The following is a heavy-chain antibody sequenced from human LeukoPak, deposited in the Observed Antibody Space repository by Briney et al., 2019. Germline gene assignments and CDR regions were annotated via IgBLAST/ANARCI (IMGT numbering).Heavy chain of an antibody. CDR3: ARDSRVRSLDC. V-gene: IGHV3-7*01. J-gene: IGHJ4*02. D-gene: IGHD5/OR15-5a*01. Sequence: DSVKGRFTISRDNAKNSLYLQMNSLRAEDTAVYYCARDSRVRSLDCWGQGTLVTVSS.